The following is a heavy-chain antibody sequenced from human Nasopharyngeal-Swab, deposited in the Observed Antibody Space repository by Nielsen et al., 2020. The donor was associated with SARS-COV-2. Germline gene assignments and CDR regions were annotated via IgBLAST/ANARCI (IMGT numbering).Heavy chain of an antibody. J-gene: IGHJ4*02. V-gene: IGHV5-51*01. D-gene: IGHD1-7*01. CDR1: GYSFSSYW. CDR3: AAAYNGNSYWDY. CDR2: MYPRDSDN. Sequence: GESLKISCKGSGYSFSSYWIGWVRQTPGKGLEWMGIMYPRDSDNRYSPSFQGQVTISDDKSNSTAYLQWSSLKASDTAMYYCAAAYNGNSYWDYWGQGTLVTVSS.